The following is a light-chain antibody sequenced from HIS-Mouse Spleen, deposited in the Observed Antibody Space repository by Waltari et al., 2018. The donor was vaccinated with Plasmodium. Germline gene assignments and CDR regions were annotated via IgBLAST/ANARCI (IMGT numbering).Light chain of an antibody. V-gene: IGLV2-23*02. CDR3: CSYAGSSTNWV. CDR2: EVS. J-gene: IGLJ3*02. Sequence: QSALTQPASVSGSPGQSITISCTGTSSDVGSYNLVSWYQQHPGKAPKLMIYEVSKRPSGVSNRFSGSKSGNTASLTISGLQAEDEADYYCCSYAGSSTNWVFDGGTKLTVL. CDR1: SSDVGSYNL.